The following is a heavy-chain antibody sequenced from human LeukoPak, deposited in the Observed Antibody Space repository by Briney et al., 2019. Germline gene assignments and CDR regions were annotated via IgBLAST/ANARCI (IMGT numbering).Heavy chain of an antibody. Sequence: GGSLRLSCAASGFTFDDHGMSWVRQAPGKGLEWVSGINWNGGSTGYADSVKGRFTISRDNAKNSLYLQMNSLRAEDTALYYCARDLVDFWSGDTSPFDPWGQGTLVTVSS. J-gene: IGHJ5*02. CDR2: INWNGGST. D-gene: IGHD3-3*01. V-gene: IGHV3-20*04. CDR3: ARDLVDFWSGDTSPFDP. CDR1: GFTFDDHG.